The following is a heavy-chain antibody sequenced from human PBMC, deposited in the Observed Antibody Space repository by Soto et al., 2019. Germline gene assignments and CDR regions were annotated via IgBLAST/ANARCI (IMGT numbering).Heavy chain of an antibody. J-gene: IGHJ4*02. CDR3: ATVWRQYYYESSGSSV. Sequence: GGSLRLSCAASGFTFSRYPMSWVRQAPGKGLEWVSDIGGSGGSTYYADSVKGRFTISRDNSKNTLYLQMNSLRVEDTAVYYCATVWRQYYYESSGSSVWGQGTLVTVSS. D-gene: IGHD3-22*01. V-gene: IGHV3-23*01. CDR1: GFTFSRYP. CDR2: IGGSGGST.